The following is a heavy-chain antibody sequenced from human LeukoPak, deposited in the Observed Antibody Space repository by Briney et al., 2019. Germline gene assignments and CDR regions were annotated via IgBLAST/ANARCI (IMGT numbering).Heavy chain of an antibody. CDR2: INHSGST. V-gene: IGHV4-34*01. J-gene: IGHJ4*02. CDR3: ARGLYYYGSGSYYLDY. D-gene: IGHD3-10*01. Sequence: AGGSLRLSCAASGFTFDDYGMSWIRQPPGKGLEWIGEINHSGSTNYNPSLKSRVTISVDTSKNQFSLKLSSVTAADTAVYYCARGLYYYGSGSYYLDYWGQGTLVTVSS. CDR1: GFTFDDYG.